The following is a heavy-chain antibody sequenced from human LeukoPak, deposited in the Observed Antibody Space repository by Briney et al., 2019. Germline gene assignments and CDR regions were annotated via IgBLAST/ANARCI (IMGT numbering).Heavy chain of an antibody. Sequence: GRSLRLSCAASGFTFSSYSMNWVRQAPGKGLEWVSSISSSSSYIYYADSVKGRFTISRDNAKNSLYLQMNSLRAEDTAVYYCARHAVGTVDYWGQGTLVTVSP. CDR2: ISSSSSYI. CDR1: GFTFSSYS. V-gene: IGHV3-21*01. CDR3: ARHAVGTVDY. D-gene: IGHD4-17*01. J-gene: IGHJ4*02.